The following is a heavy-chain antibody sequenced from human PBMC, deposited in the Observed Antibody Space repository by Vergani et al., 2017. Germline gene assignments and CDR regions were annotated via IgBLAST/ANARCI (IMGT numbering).Heavy chain of an antibody. CDR3: ARGLRYSSSYFDY. CDR2: ISWNSGSI. V-gene: IGHV3-9*01. Sequence: EVQLLESGGGLVQPGRSLRLSCAASGFTFDDYAMHWVRQAPGKGLEWVSGISWNSGSIGYADSVKGRFTISRDNAKNSLYLQMNSLRAEDTALYYCARGLRYSSSYFDYWGQGTLVTVSS. CDR1: GFTFDDYA. J-gene: IGHJ4*02. D-gene: IGHD6-6*01.